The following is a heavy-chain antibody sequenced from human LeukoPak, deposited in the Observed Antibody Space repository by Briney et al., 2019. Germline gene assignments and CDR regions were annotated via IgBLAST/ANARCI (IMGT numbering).Heavy chain of an antibody. D-gene: IGHD3-22*01. CDR1: GFIFSRYA. V-gene: IGHV3-30-3*01. Sequence: GGSLRLSCAASGFIFSRYAMHWVRQAPGKGLEWLALISYDGSNQYYADSVKGRFTISRDNSKNTLYLEMNSLRVEDTAVYYCAREHYYDSSGFYRDLDCWGQGTLVTVSS. CDR3: AREHYYDSSGFYRDLDC. J-gene: IGHJ4*02. CDR2: ISYDGSNQ.